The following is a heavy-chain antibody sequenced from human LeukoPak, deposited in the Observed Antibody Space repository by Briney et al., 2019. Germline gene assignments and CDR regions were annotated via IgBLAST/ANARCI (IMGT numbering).Heavy chain of an antibody. V-gene: IGHV1-18*01. Sequence: APVKVCCKASGYTFTSYGISWVRQAPGQGLEWMGWISAYNGNTNYAQKLQGRVTMTTDTSTSTAYMELRSLRSDDTAVYYCARDSGRADYDFWSGYYFDNWFDPWGQGTLVTVSS. CDR2: ISAYNGNT. CDR1: GYTFTSYG. CDR3: ARDSGRADYDFWSGYYFDNWFDP. D-gene: IGHD3-3*01. J-gene: IGHJ5*02.